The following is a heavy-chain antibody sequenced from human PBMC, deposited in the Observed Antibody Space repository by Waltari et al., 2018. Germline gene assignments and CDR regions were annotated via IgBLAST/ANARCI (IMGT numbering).Heavy chain of an antibody. Sequence: QVQLVQAGAEVKTPGSWVKVSRKPAGGTPSSNPFTWVRQAPGQALEWMGGIIPIFGTTNYAQKFQGRVTISADESTSTVFLELSSLRAEDTAVYYCARDFWSGTDYYYYMDVWGKGTTVTVSS. J-gene: IGHJ6*03. V-gene: IGHV1-69*01. D-gene: IGHD3-3*01. CDR3: ARDFWSGTDYYYYMDV. CDR2: IIPIFGTT. CDR1: GGTPSSNP.